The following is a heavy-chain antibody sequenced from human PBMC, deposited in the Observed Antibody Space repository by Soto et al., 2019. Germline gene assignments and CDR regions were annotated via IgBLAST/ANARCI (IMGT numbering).Heavy chain of an antibody. D-gene: IGHD6-13*01. CDR2: IYYSGST. Sequence: ETLSLTCTVSGGSVSSGSYYWSWIRQPPGKGLEWIGYIYYSGSTNYNPSLKSRVTISVDTSRNQFSLKLSSVTAADTAVYYCVRGEIAAVFLDVWGQGTTVTVSS. J-gene: IGHJ6*02. CDR3: VRGEIAAVFLDV. V-gene: IGHV4-61*01. CDR1: GGSVSSGSYY.